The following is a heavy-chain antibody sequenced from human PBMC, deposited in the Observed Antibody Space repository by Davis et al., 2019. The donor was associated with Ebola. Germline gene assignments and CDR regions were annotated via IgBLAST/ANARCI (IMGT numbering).Heavy chain of an antibody. V-gene: IGHV3-30*18. J-gene: IGHJ6*02. CDR2: ISYDGSNK. D-gene: IGHD2-2*01. CDR3: AKDRGRVCSSTSCFQGMDV. Sequence: GESLKISCAASGFTFSSYGMHWVRQAPGKGLEWVAIISYDGSNKYYADSVKGRFTMSRDNSKNTLFLQMNSLRVEDTAVYYCAKDRGRVCSSTSCFQGMDVWGQGTTVTVSS. CDR1: GFTFSSYG.